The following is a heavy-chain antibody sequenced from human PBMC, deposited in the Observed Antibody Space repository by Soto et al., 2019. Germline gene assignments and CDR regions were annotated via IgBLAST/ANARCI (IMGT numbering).Heavy chain of an antibody. CDR1: GFTFRSYV. Sequence: QVQLVESGGGVVQPGTSRRLSCVGSGFTFRSYVIHWVRQAPGKGLEWVALTSYDGSNKDYGDSVKGRFNISRDNSRNTVDLQMDSLRREDTALYDCARWGTTGGLDVWGQGTLVSVSS. CDR2: TSYDGSNK. D-gene: IGHD3-16*01. CDR3: ARWGTTGGLDV. J-gene: IGHJ1*01. V-gene: IGHV3-33*05.